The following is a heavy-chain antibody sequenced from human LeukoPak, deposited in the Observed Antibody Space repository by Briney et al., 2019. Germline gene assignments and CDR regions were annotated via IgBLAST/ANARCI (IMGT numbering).Heavy chain of an antibody. J-gene: IGHJ4*02. CDR2: IIPIFGTA. D-gene: IGHD6-19*01. CDR1: GGTFSSYA. V-gene: IGHV1-69*05. Sequence: SVKVSCKASGGTFSSYAISWVRQAPGQGLEWMGGIIPIFGTANYAQKFQGRVTITTDESTSTAYMELSSLRSEDTAVYYCARGHTSGWANFAYWGQGTLVTVSS. CDR3: ARGHTSGWANFAY.